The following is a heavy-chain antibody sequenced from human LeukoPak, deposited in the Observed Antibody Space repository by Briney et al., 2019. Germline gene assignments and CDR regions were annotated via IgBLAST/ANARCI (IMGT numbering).Heavy chain of an antibody. CDR3: AKDIRSDFWSGFDY. J-gene: IGHJ4*02. Sequence: GGSLRLSCAASGFTFSSYWMHWVRQAPGKGLVWVSRINSDGSSTSYADSVKGRLTISRDNAKNSLYLQMNSLRAEDMALYYCAKDIRSDFWSGFDYWGQGTLVTVSS. CDR2: INSDGSST. V-gene: IGHV3-74*01. CDR1: GFTFSSYW. D-gene: IGHD3-3*01.